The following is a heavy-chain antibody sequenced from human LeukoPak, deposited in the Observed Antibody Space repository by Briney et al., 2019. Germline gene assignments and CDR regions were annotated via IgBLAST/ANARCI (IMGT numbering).Heavy chain of an antibody. CDR1: GGTFSSYT. CDR2: IIPILGIA. D-gene: IGHD4-23*01. J-gene: IGHJ3*02. CDR3: ARAPGLTTVVMGAFDI. Sequence: ASVKVSCKASGGTFSSYTTSWVRQAPGQGLEWMGRIIPILGIANYAQKFQGRVTITADKSTSTAYMELSSLRSEDTAVYYCARAPGLTTVVMGAFDIWGQGTMVTVSS. V-gene: IGHV1-69*02.